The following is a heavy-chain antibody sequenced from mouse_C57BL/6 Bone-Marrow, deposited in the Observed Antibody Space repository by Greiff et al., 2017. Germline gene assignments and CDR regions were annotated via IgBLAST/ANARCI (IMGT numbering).Heavy chain of an antibody. Sequence: GQGLEWIGAIYPGNSDTSYNQKFKGKAKLTAVTSASTAYMELSSLTNEDSAVYYCTRSNGPYYFDYWGQGTTRPVSS. D-gene: IGHD3-1*01. CDR2: IYPGNSDT. CDR3: TRSNGPYYFDY. V-gene: IGHV1-5*01. J-gene: IGHJ2*01.